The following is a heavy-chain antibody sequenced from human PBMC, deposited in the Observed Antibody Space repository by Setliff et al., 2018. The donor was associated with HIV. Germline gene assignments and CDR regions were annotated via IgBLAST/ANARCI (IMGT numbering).Heavy chain of an antibody. CDR3: ARDGARRFDP. CDR2: VYTTGIT. CDR1: GYSLSSDYY. J-gene: IGHJ5*02. Sequence: SETLSLTCAVSGYSLSSDYYWGWIRQPAGKGLEWIGRVYTTGITNYNPSLKSRVTISVDTSKNQFSLKLSSVTAADTAVYYCARDGARRFDPWGQGTLVTVSS. V-gene: IGHV4-61*02.